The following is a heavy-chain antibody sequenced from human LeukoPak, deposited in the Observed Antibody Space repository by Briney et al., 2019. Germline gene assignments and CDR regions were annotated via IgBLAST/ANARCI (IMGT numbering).Heavy chain of an antibody. Sequence: PGGSLRLSCAASGFTFNNYAMSRVRQAPGKGLEWVSTISHSGGRTYYADSLEGRFAISRDNSKNTLFLQMHSLRAEDTAVYYCAKADRVASAATLDYWGQGTLVTVSS. J-gene: IGHJ4*02. D-gene: IGHD2-15*01. V-gene: IGHV3-23*01. CDR2: ISHSGGRT. CDR1: GFTFNNYA. CDR3: AKADRVASAATLDY.